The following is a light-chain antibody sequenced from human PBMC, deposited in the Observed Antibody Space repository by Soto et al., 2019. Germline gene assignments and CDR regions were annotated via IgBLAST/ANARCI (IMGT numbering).Light chain of an antibody. CDR1: QSVSSY. CDR2: DAS. V-gene: IGKV3-11*01. J-gene: IGKJ5*01. Sequence: EIVLTQSPATLSLSPGERATLSCRASQSVSSYLAWYQQKPGQAPRLLIYDASNRATGIPARFSGSGSGTDFTLTISSLEPEDFAVYYCQQRSNVITLGQGTRLEIK. CDR3: QQRSNVIT.